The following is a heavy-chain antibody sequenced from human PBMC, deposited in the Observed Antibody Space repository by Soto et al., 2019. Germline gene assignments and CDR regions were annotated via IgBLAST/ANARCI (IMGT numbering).Heavy chain of an antibody. Sequence: PGGSLILSCAASGFTFSSYGMHWVRQAPGKGLEWVAVISYDGSNRYYADSVKGRFTISRDNSKNTLYLQMNSLRAEDTAVYYCAKAVYSSGWANDYWGQGTLVTVSS. J-gene: IGHJ4*02. CDR3: AKAVYSSGWANDY. CDR2: ISYDGSNR. CDR1: GFTFSSYG. V-gene: IGHV3-30*18. D-gene: IGHD6-19*01.